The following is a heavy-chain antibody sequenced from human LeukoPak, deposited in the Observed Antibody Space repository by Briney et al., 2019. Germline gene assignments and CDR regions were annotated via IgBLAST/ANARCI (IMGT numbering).Heavy chain of an antibody. Sequence: ASVKVSCKASGYTLTDYYMHWVRQAPGQGLEWLGWINPNSGGTNYAQRFQGRVTMTRDTSISTAYMELSRLRSDDTAVYYCATPTVGTSRFDGFDIWGQGTMATVSP. CDR2: INPNSGGT. CDR3: ATPTVGTSRFDGFDI. D-gene: IGHD4-23*01. J-gene: IGHJ3*02. V-gene: IGHV1-2*02. CDR1: GYTLTDYY.